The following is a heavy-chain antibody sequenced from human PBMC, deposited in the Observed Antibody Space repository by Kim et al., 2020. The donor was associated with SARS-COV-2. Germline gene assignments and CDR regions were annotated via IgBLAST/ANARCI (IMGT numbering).Heavy chain of an antibody. Sequence: GGSLRLSCAASGFTFSSYGMHWVRQAPGKGLEWVAVISYDGSNKYYADSVKGRFTISRDNSKNTLYLQMNSLRAEDTAVYYCAKGSGPAYCGGDCYLSAFDIWGQGTMVTVSS. CDR3: AKGSGPAYCGGDCYLSAFDI. CDR1: GFTFSSYG. V-gene: IGHV3-30*18. D-gene: IGHD2-21*01. CDR2: ISYDGSNK. J-gene: IGHJ3*02.